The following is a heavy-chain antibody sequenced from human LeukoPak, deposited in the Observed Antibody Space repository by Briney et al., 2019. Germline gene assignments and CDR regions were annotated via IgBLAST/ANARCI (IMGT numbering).Heavy chain of an antibody. CDR1: GFTFSSYS. V-gene: IGHV3-21*01. CDR2: ISSSSSYI. D-gene: IGHD6-19*01. J-gene: IGHJ4*02. Sequence: PGGSLRLSCAASGFTFSSYSMNWVRQAPGKGLEWVSSISSSSSYIYYADSVKGRFTISRDNAKNSLYLQMNSLRAEDTAVYYCARGASGGWYAIDYWGQGTLVTVSS. CDR3: ARGASGGWYAIDY.